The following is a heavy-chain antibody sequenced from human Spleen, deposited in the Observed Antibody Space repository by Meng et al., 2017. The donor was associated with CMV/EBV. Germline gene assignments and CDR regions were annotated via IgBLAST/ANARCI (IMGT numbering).Heavy chain of an antibody. CDR3: AKGDFMEWLEPFDS. J-gene: IGHJ4*02. D-gene: IGHD3-3*01. CDR2: ISWNSGTI. CDR1: GFTFDDFA. Sequence: GGSLRLSCAASGFTFDDFAMHWVRQAPGKGLEWVSGISWNSGTIAYADSVKGRFTISRDSAKNSLYLHMNSLRVEDTALYYCAKGDFMEWLEPFDSWGQGTLVTVSS. V-gene: IGHV3-9*01.